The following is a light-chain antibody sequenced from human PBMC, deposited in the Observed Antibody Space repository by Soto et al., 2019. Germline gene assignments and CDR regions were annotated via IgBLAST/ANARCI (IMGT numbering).Light chain of an antibody. CDR2: SAS. V-gene: IGKV1-39*01. CDR1: QSISTY. J-gene: IGKJ5*01. CDR3: QQSYNTPAT. Sequence: IQTTQSPSSLAASVGDRVTITWRASQSISTYLNWHQQEPGKAPKLLIYSASTLQSGVPSRFSGTGSGTDFTLTISSLQPEDFATYYCQQSYNTPATFGQGTRLEIK.